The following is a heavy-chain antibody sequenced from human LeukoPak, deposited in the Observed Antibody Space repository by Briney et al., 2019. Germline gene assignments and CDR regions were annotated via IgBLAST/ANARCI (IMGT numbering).Heavy chain of an antibody. J-gene: IGHJ4*02. D-gene: IGHD6-13*01. CDR3: ARNLDAGAAAGTPRWHY. V-gene: IGHV5-51*01. CDR2: IYHGDSDT. Sequence: GESLKISCKGSGYSFTSYWIGWVRQMPGKGLEWMGIIYHGDSDTRYSPSFQGQVTISADKSISTAYLQWSSLKASDTAMYYCARNLDAGAAAGTPRWHYWGQGTLVTVSS. CDR1: GYSFTSYW.